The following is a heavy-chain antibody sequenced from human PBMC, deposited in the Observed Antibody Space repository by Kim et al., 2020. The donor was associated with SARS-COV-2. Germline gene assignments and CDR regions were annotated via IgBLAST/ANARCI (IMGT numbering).Heavy chain of an antibody. D-gene: IGHD1-1*01. J-gene: IGHJ5*02. CDR2: MNPNSGNT. CDR1: GYTFTSYD. V-gene: IGHV1-8*01. CDR3: ARGPGRAAAPTGSGWFDP. Sequence: ASVKVSCKASGYTFTSYDINWVRQATGQDLEWMGWMNPNSGNTGYAQKFQGRVSMTRNTSISTAYMELSSLRSEDTAVYYCARGPGRAAAPTGSGWFDPWGQGTLVTVSS.